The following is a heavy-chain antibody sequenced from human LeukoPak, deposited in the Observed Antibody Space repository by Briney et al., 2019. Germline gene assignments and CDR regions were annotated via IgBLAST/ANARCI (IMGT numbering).Heavy chain of an antibody. CDR2: IYTSGST. CDR1: GGSISSGSYY. D-gene: IGHD3-10*01. Sequence: SETLSLTCTVSGGSISSGSYYWSWIRQPAGKGLEWIGRIYTSGSTNYNPSRNSRVTISVDTSKNQFSLKLNSVTAADTAVYYCARGYYYGSGTYYKTWGQGTLVTVSS. CDR3: ARGYYYGSGTYYKT. V-gene: IGHV4-61*02. J-gene: IGHJ5*02.